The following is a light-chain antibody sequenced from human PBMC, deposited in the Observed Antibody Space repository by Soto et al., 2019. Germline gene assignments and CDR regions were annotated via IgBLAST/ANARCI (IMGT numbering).Light chain of an antibody. CDR2: EGS. CDR1: SSDVGSYNL. V-gene: IGLV2-23*01. Sequence: QSALTQPASVSGSPGQSITISCTGTSSDVGSYNLVSWYQQHPGKAPKLMIYEGSKRPSGVSNRFSGSKSGNTASLTISGLQSEDEADYSCCSYAGSRTSEFGGWTKLTV. J-gene: IGLJ3*02. CDR3: CSYAGSRTSE.